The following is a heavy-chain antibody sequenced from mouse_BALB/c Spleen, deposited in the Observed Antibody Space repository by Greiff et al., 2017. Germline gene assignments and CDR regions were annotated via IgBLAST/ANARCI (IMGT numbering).Heavy chain of an antibody. Sequence: QVQLQQPGAELVMPGASVKMSCKASGYTFTDYWMHWVKQRPGQGLEWIGAIDTSDSYTSYNQKFKDKATLTVDKSSSTAYMQLSSLTSEDSAVYYCARNDRYDVIDAMDYWGQGTSVTVSS. D-gene: IGHD2-14*01. J-gene: IGHJ4*01. CDR1: GYTFTDYW. V-gene: IGHV1-69*01. CDR2: IDTSDSYT. CDR3: ARNDRYDVIDAMDY.